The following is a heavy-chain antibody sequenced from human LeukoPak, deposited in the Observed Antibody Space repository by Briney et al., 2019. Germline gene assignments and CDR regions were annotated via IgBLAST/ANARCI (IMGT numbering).Heavy chain of an antibody. CDR3: ARVRAPRYSSSSDLIYYFDY. V-gene: IGHV3-66*02. CDR1: GFTVSSNY. CDR2: IYSGGST. Sequence: GGSLRLSCAASGFTVSSNYMSWVRQAPGKELEWVSVIYSGGSTYYADSVKGRFTISRDNSKNTLYLQMNSLRAEDTAVYYCARVRAPRYSSSSDLIYYFDYWGQGTLVTVSS. D-gene: IGHD6-6*01. J-gene: IGHJ4*02.